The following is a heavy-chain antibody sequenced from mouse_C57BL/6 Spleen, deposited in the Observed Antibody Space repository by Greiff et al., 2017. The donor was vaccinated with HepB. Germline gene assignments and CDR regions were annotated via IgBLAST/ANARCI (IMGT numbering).Heavy chain of an antibody. V-gene: IGHV5-4*01. CDR3: AREHPIYNDYDGFAY. J-gene: IGHJ3*01. CDR2: ISDGGSYT. D-gene: IGHD2-4*01. CDR1: GFTFSSYA. Sequence: EVQLVESGGGLVKPGGSLKLSCAASGFTFSSYAMSWVRQTPEKRLEWVATISDGGSYTYYPDNVKGRFTISRDNAKNNLYLQMSHLKSEETAMYYCAREHPIYNDYDGFAYWGQGTLVTVSA.